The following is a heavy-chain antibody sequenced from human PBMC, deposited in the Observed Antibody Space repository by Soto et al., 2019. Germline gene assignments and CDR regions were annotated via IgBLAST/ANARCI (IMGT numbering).Heavy chain of an antibody. CDR1: GGIFSSYA. V-gene: IGHV1-3*01. Sequence: GSSVKVSCKASGGIFSSYAISWVRQAPGQRLEWMGWINAGNGNTKYSQKFQGRVTITRDTSASTAYMELSSLRSEDTAVYYCARPCTVTKAVLCYWGQGPLVIVSA. CDR2: INAGNGNT. D-gene: IGHD4-4*01. J-gene: IGHJ4*02. CDR3: ARPCTVTKAVLCY.